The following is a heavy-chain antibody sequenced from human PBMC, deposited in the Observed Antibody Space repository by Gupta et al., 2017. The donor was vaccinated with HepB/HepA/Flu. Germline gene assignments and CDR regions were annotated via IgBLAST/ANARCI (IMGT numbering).Heavy chain of an antibody. CDR1: GYTFSNYY. CDR3: ARRVGATNRDAFDI. Sequence: QVLLVQSGAEVKKPGASVKVSCQASGYTFSNYYMHWVRQAPGQGLEWVGIINPSGGATSYGRNFQGRATMTRDTSTSTVYMELSSLRSEDTAIYYCARRVGATNRDAFDIWGQGTLVTVSS. V-gene: IGHV1-46*01. CDR2: INPSGGAT. J-gene: IGHJ3*02. D-gene: IGHD1-26*01.